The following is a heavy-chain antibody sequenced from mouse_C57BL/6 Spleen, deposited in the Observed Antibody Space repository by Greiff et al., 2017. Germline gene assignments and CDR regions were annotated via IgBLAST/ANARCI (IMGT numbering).Heavy chain of an antibody. CDR2: IYPGDGDT. CDR1: GYAFSSSW. V-gene: IGHV1-82*01. CDR3: ARKGSSYAMDY. J-gene: IGHJ4*01. D-gene: IGHD1-1*01. Sequence: VQLQQSGPELVKPGASVKISCKASGYAFSSSWMNWVKQRPGKGLEGIGRIYPGDGDTNYNGKFKGKATLTADKSSSTAYMQLSSLTSEDSAVYFCARKGSSYAMDYWGQGTSVTVSS.